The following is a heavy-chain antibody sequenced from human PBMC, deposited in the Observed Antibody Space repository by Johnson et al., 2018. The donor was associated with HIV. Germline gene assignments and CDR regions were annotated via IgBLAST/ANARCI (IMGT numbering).Heavy chain of an antibody. D-gene: IGHD5/OR15-5a*01. CDR2: FRYDGSST. V-gene: IGHV3-30*02. CDR3: ARGIIVSPDAFDI. J-gene: IGHJ3*02. Sequence: QVQLVESGGGVVQPGGSLRLSCAASGFIFSTFGMHWVRQAPGKGLEWVAFFRYDGSSTYYGDPVNGRFTISRDNSKNTLYLQMNSLRREDTAVYYCARGIIVSPDAFDIWGQGTMVTVSS. CDR1: GFIFSTFG.